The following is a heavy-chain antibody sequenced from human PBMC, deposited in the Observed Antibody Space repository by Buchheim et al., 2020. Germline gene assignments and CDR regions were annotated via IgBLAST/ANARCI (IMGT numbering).Heavy chain of an antibody. CDR2: INSDGSST. CDR1: GFTFSDLW. CDR3: ARDPLLNGGTLDY. V-gene: IGHV3-74*01. Sequence: VQLVESGGGLVQPGGSLRLSCAASGFTFSDLWMHWVRQTPGKGLMWVSRINSDGSSTIYGESVKGRFTVSRDNAKNTLYLQTKSRRAEGTGVYYCARDPLLNGGTLDYWGQGT. D-gene: IGHD1-1*01. J-gene: IGHJ4*02.